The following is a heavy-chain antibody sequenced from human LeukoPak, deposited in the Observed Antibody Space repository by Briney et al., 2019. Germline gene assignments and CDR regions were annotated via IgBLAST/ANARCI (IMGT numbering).Heavy chain of an antibody. Sequence: PGGSLRLSCEASGLTFQDYYMSWIRQAPGKGLEWVSFISSNGATKYYADSVRGRFTISRDNAKNSVYLYMNSLREDDTAVYYCAIQMTMIVVVPYFDYWGQGIPVTVSP. V-gene: IGHV3-11*04. D-gene: IGHD3-22*01. CDR3: AIQMTMIVVVPYFDY. CDR1: GLTFQDYY. CDR2: ISSNGATK. J-gene: IGHJ4*02.